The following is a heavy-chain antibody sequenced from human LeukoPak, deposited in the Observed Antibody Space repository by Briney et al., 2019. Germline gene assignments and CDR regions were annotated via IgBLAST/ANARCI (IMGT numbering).Heavy chain of an antibody. CDR2: IYYSGSP. CDR3: ATQILLCHYY. V-gene: IGHV4-59*08. D-gene: IGHD2/OR15-2a*01. Sequence: PSETLSLTCTVSGGSTSNYYWSWIRQPPGKGLELIGFIYYSGSPNYNPSLKSRVTISVDTSKNQYSLKLSSVAAADTAVYYCATQILLCHYYWGQGTLVTVSS. J-gene: IGHJ4*02. CDR1: GGSTSNYY.